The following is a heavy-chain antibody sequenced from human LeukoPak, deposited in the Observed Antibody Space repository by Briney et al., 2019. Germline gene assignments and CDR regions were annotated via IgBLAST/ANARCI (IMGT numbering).Heavy chain of an antibody. J-gene: IGHJ4*02. D-gene: IGHD2-2*01. CDR3: ANEEDGDIVVVPAATGH. CDR1: GFTFSSYS. CDR2: ISSSSSYI. V-gene: IGHV3-21*01. Sequence: GGSLRLSCAASGFTFSSYSMNWVRQAPGKGLEWVSSISSSSSYIYYADSVKGRFTISRGNAKNSLYLQMNSLRAEDTAVYYCANEEDGDIVVVPAATGHWGQGTLVTVSS.